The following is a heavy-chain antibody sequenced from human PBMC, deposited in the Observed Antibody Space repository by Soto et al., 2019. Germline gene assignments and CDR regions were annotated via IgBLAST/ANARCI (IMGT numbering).Heavy chain of an antibody. CDR2: IYYSGST. CDR1: GGSISSYY. J-gene: IGHJ6*02. Sequence: PSETLSLTCTVSGGSISSYYWSWIRQPPGKGLEWIGYIYYSGSTNYNPSLKSRVTISVDTSKNQFSLKLSSVTAADTAVYYCAREMRVIAAAPAYGMDVWGQGTTVTVS. D-gene: IGHD6-13*01. V-gene: IGHV4-59*01. CDR3: AREMRVIAAAPAYGMDV.